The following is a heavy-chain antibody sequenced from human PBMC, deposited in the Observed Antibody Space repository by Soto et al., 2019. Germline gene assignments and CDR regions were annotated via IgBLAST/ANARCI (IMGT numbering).Heavy chain of an antibody. CDR1: GFTFSSYW. CDR2: INGEGTNT. Sequence: EVQLVESGGGLVQPGGSLRLSCAASGFTFSSYWMHWVRQAPGKGLVWVSRINGEGTNTRYADSVRGRFTISRDNAKNTRVLIMMRLRNDDIAVYYCARDIACGLTGCPTGTALYVWGQGTMVTVSS. D-gene: IGHD1-1*01. CDR3: ARDIACGLTGCPTGTALYV. J-gene: IGHJ3*01. V-gene: IGHV3-74*01.